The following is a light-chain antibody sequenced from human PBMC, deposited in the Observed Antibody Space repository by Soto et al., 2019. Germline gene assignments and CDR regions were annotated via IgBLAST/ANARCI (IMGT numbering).Light chain of an antibody. Sequence: QSALTQPASVSGSPGQSITISCTGTISDVGGYNYVSWYQQHPGKAPKLIVYEVSNRPSGVSNRFSGSKSGNTASLTISGLQAEDEADYYCSSYTSTTTLYVFGIGTKLTVL. V-gene: IGLV2-14*01. CDR2: EVS. J-gene: IGLJ1*01. CDR1: ISDVGGYNY. CDR3: SSYTSTTTLYV.